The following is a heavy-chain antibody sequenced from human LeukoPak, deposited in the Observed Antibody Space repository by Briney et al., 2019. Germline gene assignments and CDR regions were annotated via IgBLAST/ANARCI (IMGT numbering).Heavy chain of an antibody. V-gene: IGHV3-23*01. Sequence: PGGSLRLSCAASGFTFSSYATSWVRQAPGKGLEWVSAITGSGGSTYYADSVKGRFTISRGNSKNTLYLQMNSLRAEDTAVYYCARGGKRAVAGTRSPQYFQHWGQGTLVTVSS. CDR3: ARGGKRAVAGTRSPQYFQH. CDR2: ITGSGGST. CDR1: GFTFSSYA. D-gene: IGHD6-19*01. J-gene: IGHJ1*01.